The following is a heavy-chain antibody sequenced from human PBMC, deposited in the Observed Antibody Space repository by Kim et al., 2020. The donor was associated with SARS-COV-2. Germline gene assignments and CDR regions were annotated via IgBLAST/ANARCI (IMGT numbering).Heavy chain of an antibody. CDR2: ISAYNGNT. CDR3: ARVDPRIQQPDRYYYYYGMDV. Sequence: ASVKVSCKASGYTFTSYGISWVRKAPGQGLEWMGWISAYNGNTNYAQKLQGRVTMTTDTSTSTAYMELRSLRSDDTAVYYCARVDPRIQQPDRYYYYYGMDVWGQGTTVTVSS. J-gene: IGHJ6*02. D-gene: IGHD6-13*01. CDR1: GYTFTSYG. V-gene: IGHV1-18*01.